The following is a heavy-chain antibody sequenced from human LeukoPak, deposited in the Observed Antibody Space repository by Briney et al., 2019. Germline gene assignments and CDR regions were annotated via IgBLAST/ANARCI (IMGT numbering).Heavy chain of an antibody. CDR1: GGTFSSYA. D-gene: IGHD1-26*01. CDR2: IIPILDKA. Sequence: ASVNVSCKASGGTFSSYAISWVRQAPGQGLEWMGRIIPILDKANYAQKFQGRVTINADKSTSTAYMELSSLRSEDTAVYYCAGVRSGSYYYGMDVWGQGTTVTVSS. V-gene: IGHV1-69*04. CDR3: AGVRSGSYYYGMDV. J-gene: IGHJ6*02.